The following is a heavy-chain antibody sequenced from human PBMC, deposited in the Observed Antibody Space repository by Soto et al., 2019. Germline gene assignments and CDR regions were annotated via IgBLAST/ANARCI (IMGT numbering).Heavy chain of an antibody. J-gene: IGHJ3*02. D-gene: IGHD3-3*01. CDR2: IYTSGST. CDR1: GGSISSYF. V-gene: IGHV4-4*07. Sequence: SETLSLTCTVSGGSISSYFWSWIRQPAGKGLEWIGRIYTSGSTNYNPSLKSRVTMSVDTSKNQFSLRLSSVTAADTAVYYCARDGDFWSGSYAFDIWGQGTMVTVSS. CDR3: ARDGDFWSGSYAFDI.